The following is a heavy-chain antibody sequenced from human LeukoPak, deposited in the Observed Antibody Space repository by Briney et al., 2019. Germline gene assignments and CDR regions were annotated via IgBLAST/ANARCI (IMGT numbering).Heavy chain of an antibody. Sequence: GGSLRLSCAASGFTFSSYGMHWVRQAPGKGLEWVAVISYDGSNKYYADSVKGRFTISRDNSKNTLYLQVNSLRAEDTAVYYCATDLPRLSTVVVVAATRVYNWNDGDYWGQGTLVTVSS. D-gene: IGHD2-15*01. V-gene: IGHV3-30*03. CDR1: GFTFSSYG. CDR2: ISYDGSNK. J-gene: IGHJ4*02. CDR3: ATDLPRLSTVVVVAATRVYNWNDGDY.